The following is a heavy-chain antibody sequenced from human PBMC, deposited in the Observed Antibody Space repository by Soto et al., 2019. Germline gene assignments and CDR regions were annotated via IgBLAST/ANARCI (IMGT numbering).Heavy chain of an antibody. CDR3: ARHRYPKFYYYYGDV. CDR2: IYPGDSDT. J-gene: IGHJ6*03. Sequence: GESLKISCKGSGYSFTSYWIGWVRQMPGKGLEWMGIIYPGDSDTRYSPSFQGQVTISADKSISTAYLPWSSLKASDTAMYYCARHRYPKFYYYYGDVWGKGFTVTV. V-gene: IGHV5-51*01. CDR1: GYSFTSYW. D-gene: IGHD1-1*01.